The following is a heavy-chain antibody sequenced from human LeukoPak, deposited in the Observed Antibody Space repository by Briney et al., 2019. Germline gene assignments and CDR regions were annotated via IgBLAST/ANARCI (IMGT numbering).Heavy chain of an antibody. Sequence: SETLSLTCAVYGGSFSGYYWSWIRQPPGKGLDWIGEINHSGSTNYNPSLKSRVTISVDTSKNQFSLKLSSVTAADTAVYYCARYQGQQLVLFDYWGQGTLVTVSS. CDR1: GGSFSGYY. V-gene: IGHV4-34*01. CDR2: INHSGST. CDR3: ARYQGQQLVLFDY. D-gene: IGHD6-13*01. J-gene: IGHJ4*02.